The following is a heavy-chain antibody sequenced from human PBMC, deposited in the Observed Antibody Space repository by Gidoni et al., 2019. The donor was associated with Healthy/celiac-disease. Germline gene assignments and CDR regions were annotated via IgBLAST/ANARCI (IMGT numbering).Heavy chain of an antibody. CDR2: ISYDGSNK. V-gene: IGHV3-30-3*01. CDR3: ARAKLAFDI. CDR1: GFTFRSYA. Sequence: QVQLVESGGGVVQPGRSLRLSCAASGFTFRSYAMHWVRQATGKGLEWVAVISYDGSNKYYADSVKGRFTISRDNSKNTLYLQRNSLRAEDTAVYYCARAKLAFDIWGQGTMVTVSS. J-gene: IGHJ3*02.